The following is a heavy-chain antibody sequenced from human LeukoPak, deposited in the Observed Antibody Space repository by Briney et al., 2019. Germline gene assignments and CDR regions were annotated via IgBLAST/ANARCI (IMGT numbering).Heavy chain of an antibody. D-gene: IGHD2-21*01. J-gene: IGHJ4*02. Sequence: ASVTVSCKASGYTFTSYYMHWVRQAPGQGLEWMGIINPSGGSTSYAQKFQGRVTMTRDTSTSTVYMELSSLRTEDTAVNYCARAPAFCAGDCYTDYWGQGTLVTVSS. CDR3: ARAPAFCAGDCYTDY. V-gene: IGHV1-46*03. CDR1: GYTFTSYY. CDR2: INPSGGST.